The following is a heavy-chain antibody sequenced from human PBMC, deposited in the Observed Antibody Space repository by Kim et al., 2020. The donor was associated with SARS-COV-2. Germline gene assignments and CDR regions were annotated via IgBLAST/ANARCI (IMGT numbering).Heavy chain of an antibody. CDR1: GFTFSSYW. CDR3: ARTTRRTMGYHDAFDI. D-gene: IGHD3-10*01. Sequence: GGSLRLSCAASGFTFSSYWMSWVRQAPGKGLEWVANIKQDGSEKYYVDSVKGRFTISRDNAKNSLYLQMNSLRAEDTAVYYCARTTRRTMGYHDAFDIWGQGTMVTVSS. V-gene: IGHV3-7*01. J-gene: IGHJ3*02. CDR2: IKQDGSEK.